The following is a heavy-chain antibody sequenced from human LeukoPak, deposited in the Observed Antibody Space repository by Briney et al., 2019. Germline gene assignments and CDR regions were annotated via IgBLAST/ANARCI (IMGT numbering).Heavy chain of an antibody. J-gene: IGHJ4*02. CDR3: ARDGPARGYSV. CDR1: GFTFSSCQ. V-gene: IGHV3-7*01. D-gene: IGHD5-18*01. Sequence: AGPLRLSCAASGFTFSSCQMSWLRQAPGKGLEWVANIKQDGSEKYYEDYVKSRFTIYRENAKDSLYLQRNSLSAEDTAVYHCARDGPARGYSVWGQGTVVSVPS. CDR2: IKQDGSEK.